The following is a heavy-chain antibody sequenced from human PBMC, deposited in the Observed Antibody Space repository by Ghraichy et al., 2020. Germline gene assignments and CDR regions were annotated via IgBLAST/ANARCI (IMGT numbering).Heavy chain of an antibody. V-gene: IGHV4-34*01. Sequence: SQTLSLTCAVYGGSFSGYYWSWIRQPPGKGLEWIGEINHSGSTNYNPSLKSRVTISVDTSKNQFSLKLSSVTAADTAVYYCARGIRLLLFLYGMDVWGQGTTVTFSS. D-gene: IGHD4-17*01. CDR1: GGSFSGYY. CDR2: INHSGST. CDR3: ARGIRLLLFLYGMDV. J-gene: IGHJ6*02.